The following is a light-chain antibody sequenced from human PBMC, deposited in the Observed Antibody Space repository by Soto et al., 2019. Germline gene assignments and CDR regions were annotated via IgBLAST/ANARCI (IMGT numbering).Light chain of an antibody. Sequence: EIVLTQSPGTLSLSPGERATLSCRASQSVSSSYLAWYQQKPGQSPWLLIYGASNRATGIPDRFSGSGSGTDFTLTISRLEPEDFGVYYCHHFGSSPYTFGQGTKLQIK. CDR1: QSVSSSY. CDR3: HHFGSSPYT. V-gene: IGKV3-20*01. CDR2: GAS. J-gene: IGKJ2*01.